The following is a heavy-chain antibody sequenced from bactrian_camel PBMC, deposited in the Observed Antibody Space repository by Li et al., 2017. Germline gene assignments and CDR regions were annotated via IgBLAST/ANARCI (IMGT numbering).Heavy chain of an antibody. J-gene: IGHJ4*01. CDR2: INTGGGTT. V-gene: IGHV3S40*01. CDR3: AAAKYILGPSMLDQGKYKS. CDR1: GYTYRPAY. Sequence: DVQLVESGGGSVQAGGSLRLSCAASGYTYRPAYMAWFRQAPGKGIEWVSTINTGGGTTYYSDSLKGRFTVSRVNAKNTVYLQMNSLKPDDTASYYCAAAKYILGPSMLDQGKYKSWGRGTQVTVS. D-gene: IGHD1*01.